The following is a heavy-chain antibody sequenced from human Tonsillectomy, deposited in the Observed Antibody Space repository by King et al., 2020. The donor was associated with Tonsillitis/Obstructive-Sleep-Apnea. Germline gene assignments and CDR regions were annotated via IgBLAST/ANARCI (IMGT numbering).Heavy chain of an antibody. CDR2: IDHSGST. CDR3: ARGSVEQDWAFDC. J-gene: IGHJ4*02. Sequence: VQLQQWGAGLLKPSETLSLTCGVYGGSFSAYYWSWIRQTPGKGLEWIGEIDHSGSTNNNPSLKSRVSITVDTSKNRFSLNLNSVTAADTAVYYCARGSVEQDWAFDCWGQGTLVIVSS. V-gene: IGHV4-34*01. CDR1: GGSFSAYY. D-gene: IGHD3/OR15-3a*01.